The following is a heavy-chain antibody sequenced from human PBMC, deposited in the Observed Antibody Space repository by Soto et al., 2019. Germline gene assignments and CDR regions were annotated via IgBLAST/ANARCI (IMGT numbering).Heavy chain of an antibody. V-gene: IGHV4-30-2*01. CDR3: ARVPDY. D-gene: IGHD2-2*01. Sequence: TSETLSLTCSVSGDTIRSDYWNWIRQPPGKGLEWIGYMYHSGSTYYNPSLKSRVTISIDRSKNQFSLKLSSVTAADTAVYYCARVPDYWGQGILVTVS. CDR2: MYHSGST. J-gene: IGHJ4*02. CDR1: GDTIRSDY.